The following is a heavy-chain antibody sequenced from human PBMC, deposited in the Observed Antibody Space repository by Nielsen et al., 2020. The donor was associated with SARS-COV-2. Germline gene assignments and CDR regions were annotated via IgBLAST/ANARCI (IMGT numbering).Heavy chain of an antibody. V-gene: IGHV3-11*04. D-gene: IGHD4-23*01. CDR3: ARGLRWSQGYYFDY. J-gene: IGHJ4*02. CDR1: GFTFSDYY. CDR2: IISSGSTI. Sequence: SLKISCAASGFTFSDYYMSWIRQAPGKGLEWVLYIISSGSTIYYADSVKGRFTISRDNAKNSLYLQMNSLRAEDTAVYYCARGLRWSQGYYFDYWGQGTLVTVSS.